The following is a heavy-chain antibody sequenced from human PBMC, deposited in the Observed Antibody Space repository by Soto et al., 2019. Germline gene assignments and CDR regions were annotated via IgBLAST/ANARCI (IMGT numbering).Heavy chain of an antibody. D-gene: IGHD2-8*01. CDR1: GGSVSSGPYH. CDR3: MRSHGAY. V-gene: IGHV4-61*01. J-gene: IGHJ4*02. Sequence: QVQLQESGPGLVKTSETLSLTCTVSGGSVSSGPYHWNWVRQPPGKGLEWIGHISYSGTANYNPSLRGRVIMATDTSMNQFSLRLTSVTAADTAVYYCMRSHGAYWGQGAQVTVSP. CDR2: ISYSGTA.